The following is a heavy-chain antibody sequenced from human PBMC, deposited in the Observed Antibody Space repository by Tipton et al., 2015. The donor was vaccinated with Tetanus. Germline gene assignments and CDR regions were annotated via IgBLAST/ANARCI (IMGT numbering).Heavy chain of an antibody. D-gene: IGHD6-19*01. Sequence: TLSLTCTVSGVSVMSGDYFWSWVRHLPGKGLEAIGNTQFSGGTYYAPSLRSRATISIDMSNNQFSLKLTSVTAADTAVHFCARDFRGNGDGWYWDYWGQGTLVTV. J-gene: IGHJ4*02. V-gene: IGHV4-31*03. CDR1: GVSVMSGDYF. CDR3: ARDFRGNGDGWYWDY. CDR2: TQFSGGT.